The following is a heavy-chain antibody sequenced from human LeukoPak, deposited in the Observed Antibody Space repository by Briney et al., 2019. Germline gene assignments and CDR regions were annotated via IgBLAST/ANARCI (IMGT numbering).Heavy chain of an antibody. V-gene: IGHV6-1*01. CDR3: ARQGFRRFDP. J-gene: IGHJ5*02. CDR2: TYYTSKWYN. Sequence: SQTLSLTCAISGDSVSSNRAAWNWFRQSPSRGLEWLGRTYYTSKWYNDYAVSVKSRITVNPDTSKNQFSLHLNPVTPENTAVYYCARQGFRRFDPWGQGTLVTVSS. CDR1: GDSVSSNRAA. D-gene: IGHD3-3*01.